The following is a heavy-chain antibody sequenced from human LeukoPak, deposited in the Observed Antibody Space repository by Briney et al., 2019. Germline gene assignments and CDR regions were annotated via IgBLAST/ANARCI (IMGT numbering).Heavy chain of an antibody. V-gene: IGHV4-39*07. D-gene: IGHD5-12*01. CDR3: ARLVATIPLYYFDY. CDR2: IYYSGST. J-gene: IGHJ4*02. CDR1: GGSISSSSYY. Sequence: SETLSLTCTVSGGSISSSSYYWGWIRQPPGKGLEWIGSIYYSGSTYYNPSLKSRVTISVDTSKNQFSLKLSSVTAADTAVYYCARLVATIPLYYFDYWGQGTLVTVSS.